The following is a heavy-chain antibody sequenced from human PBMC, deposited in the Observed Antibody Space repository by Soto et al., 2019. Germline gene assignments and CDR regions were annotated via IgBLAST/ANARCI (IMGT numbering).Heavy chain of an antibody. CDR3: ARPGDAYGLDV. J-gene: IGHJ6*02. Sequence: SEVLSLTCCVSGSSVTSGSYYLAWIRQPPGKGLEWIASIHSHSGSTYYDPSLRGRVLISVDSSKNHFSLNLSSVTAADTAVYYCARPGDAYGLDVWGQGTTVTVSS. CDR2: IHSHSGST. D-gene: IGHD2-21*02. CDR1: GSSVTSGSYY. V-gene: IGHV4-39*01.